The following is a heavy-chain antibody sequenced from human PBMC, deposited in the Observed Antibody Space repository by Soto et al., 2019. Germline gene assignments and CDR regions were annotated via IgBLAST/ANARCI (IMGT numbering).Heavy chain of an antibody. V-gene: IGHV4-30-4*01. CDR2: IHSSGSI. CDR1: GGSIRSGGYY. Sequence: TLSLTCTVSGGSIRSGGYYWSWIRQAPGRGLEWIGYIHSSGSIYYNPSLKSRATMSIDTAGNQFSLKVSSVTVADTAVYYCARDLDGLHDDTSGPFPRPGWGQGTLVTVSS. CDR3: ARDLDGLHDDTSGPFPRPG. D-gene: IGHD3-22*01. J-gene: IGHJ1*01.